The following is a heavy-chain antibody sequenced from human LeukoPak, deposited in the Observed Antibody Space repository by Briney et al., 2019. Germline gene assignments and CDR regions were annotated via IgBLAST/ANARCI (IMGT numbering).Heavy chain of an antibody. V-gene: IGHV3-21*01. CDR1: GFTFSSYS. Sequence: AGGSLRLSCAASGFTFSSYSMNWVRQAPGKGLEWVSSISPSSSYIFYSDSLKGRFTISRDNAKNSLYLQMNSLRVEDTAVYYCVRHRTASDYWGLGALVTVPS. CDR3: VRHRTASDY. J-gene: IGHJ4*02. CDR2: ISPSSSYI. D-gene: IGHD3-16*02.